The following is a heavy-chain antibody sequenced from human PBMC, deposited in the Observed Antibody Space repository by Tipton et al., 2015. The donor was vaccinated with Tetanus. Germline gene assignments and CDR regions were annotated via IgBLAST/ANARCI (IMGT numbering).Heavy chain of an antibody. V-gene: IGHV4-34*01. D-gene: IGHD3-3*01. CDR2: INHSGST. CDR3: ARGQRKYYDFWSGYSGGWFDP. J-gene: IGHJ5*02. CDR1: GGSFSGYY. Sequence: TLSLTCAVYGGSFSGYYWSWIRQPPGKGLEWIGEINHSGSTNYNPSLKSRVTISVDTSKNQFSLKLSSVTAADTAVYYCARGQRKYYDFWSGYSGGWFDPWGQGTLVTVSS.